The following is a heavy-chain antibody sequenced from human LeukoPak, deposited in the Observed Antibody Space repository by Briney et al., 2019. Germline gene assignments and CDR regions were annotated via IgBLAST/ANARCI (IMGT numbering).Heavy chain of an antibody. D-gene: IGHD1-26*01. CDR2: INPSGGNT. CDR3: ARVGAVRWYFDL. CDR1: GYTFTSYY. J-gene: IGHJ2*01. Sequence: ASVKVSCKASGYTFTSYYMHWVRQAPGQGLEWMGIINPSGGNTSYAQKFQGRVTMTRDMSTSTVYMELSSLRSEDTAVYYCARVGAVRWYFDLWGRGTLVTVSS. V-gene: IGHV1-46*01.